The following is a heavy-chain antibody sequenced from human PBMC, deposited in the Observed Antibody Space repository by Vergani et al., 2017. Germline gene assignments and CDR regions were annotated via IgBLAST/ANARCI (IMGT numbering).Heavy chain of an antibody. CDR1: GGTFSSYA. CDR3: AGDLGVDIVATISCWFDP. J-gene: IGHJ5*02. CDR2: IIPIFGTA. Sequence: QVQLVQSGAEVKKPGSSVKVSCKASGGTFSSYAISWVRQAPGQGLEWMGRIIPIFGTANYAQKFQGRVTMTADESTSTAYMELSSLRSEDTAVYYCAGDLGVDIVATISCWFDPWGQGTLVTVSS. V-gene: IGHV1-69*18. D-gene: IGHD5-12*01.